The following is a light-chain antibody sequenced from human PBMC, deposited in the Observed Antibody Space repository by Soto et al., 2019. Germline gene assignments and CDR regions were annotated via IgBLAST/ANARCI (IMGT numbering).Light chain of an antibody. Sequence: DIQMTQSPSTLSASVGDRVTITCRASQTISSWLAWYQQKPGKAPKLLISDASSLKSGVPSRFSGSGSGTEFTITISSLQHDDFATYYCQQYNSYGTFGQGTKVDIK. V-gene: IGKV1-5*01. CDR3: QQYNSYGT. J-gene: IGKJ1*01. CDR1: QTISSW. CDR2: DAS.